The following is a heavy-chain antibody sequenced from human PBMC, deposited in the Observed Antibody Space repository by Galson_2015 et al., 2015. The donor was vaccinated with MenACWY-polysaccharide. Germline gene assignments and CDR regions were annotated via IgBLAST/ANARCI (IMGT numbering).Heavy chain of an antibody. CDR2: IGGSGSNT. D-gene: IGHD2-2*01. CDR3: ASIRNSTGKYQFDY. J-gene: IGHJ4*01. Sequence: SLRLACAASGFTFSNYAMRWVRQAPGKGLEWVSTIGGSGSNTHYADSVKGRFTISRDNAKNTLSLQRNSLRAEDTAVYYCASIRNSTGKYQFDYWGQGTLVAVSS. V-gene: IGHV3-23*01. CDR1: GFTFSNYA.